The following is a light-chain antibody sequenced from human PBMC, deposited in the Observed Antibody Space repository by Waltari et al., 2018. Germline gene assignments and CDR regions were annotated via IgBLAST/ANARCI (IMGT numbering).Light chain of an antibody. Sequence: DIVMTQSPRSLTVTPGEPASIPCKSSLSLVYTNGYNYLDWYIKKPGQSPQLLIYLASNRACEGPDRYSGSASGTEFTLNIRRVEPEDVGVYYWMQVLIAPFIFGPGTTVDIK. J-gene: IGKJ3*01. CDR2: LAS. CDR1: LSLVYTNGYNY. CDR3: MQVLIAPFI. V-gene: IGKV2-28*01.